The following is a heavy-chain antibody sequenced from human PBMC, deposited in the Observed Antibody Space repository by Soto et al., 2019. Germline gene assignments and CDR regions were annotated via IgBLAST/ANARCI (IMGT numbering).Heavy chain of an antibody. D-gene: IGHD6-19*01. CDR1: GFTFVNYA. Sequence: EVQLLESGGGLVQPGGSLRLSCAASGFTFVNYAMNWVRQAPGKGLEWVATFSGSGTSTYYADSVKGRFTISRDNSRKTLYLQMNSLRAEDTAVYYCAKGTSNGGWFNPFDYWGQGTLVTVSS. CDR2: FSGSGTST. CDR3: AKGTSNGGWFNPFDY. V-gene: IGHV3-23*01. J-gene: IGHJ4*02.